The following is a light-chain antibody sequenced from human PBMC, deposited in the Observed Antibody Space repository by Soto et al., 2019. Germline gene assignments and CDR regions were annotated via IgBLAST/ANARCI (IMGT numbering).Light chain of an antibody. V-gene: IGKV1-39*01. J-gene: IGKJ1*01. Sequence: DIQMTQSPSSLSASVGDSVTITCRASQSISTYLNWYQLKPGNAPKLLLSAAPGFQSEVPSNFSGSGSGTDFNLTNSSLQPEDFATYYCQQSYSSPRTFGQGTKVDIK. CDR3: QQSYSSPRT. CDR2: AAP. CDR1: QSISTY.